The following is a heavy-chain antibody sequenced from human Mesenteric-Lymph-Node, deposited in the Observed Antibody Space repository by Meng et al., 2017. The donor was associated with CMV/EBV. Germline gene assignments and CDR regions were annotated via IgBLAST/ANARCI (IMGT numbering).Heavy chain of an antibody. Sequence: GESLKISCAASGFTFSSYGMHWVRQAPGKGLEWVALIRSDGTKNFYGDSAKGRFTISRDNSKQMVYLEMNSLRAEDTAVYYCAKSFGRGPYYGMDVWGQGTTVTVSS. D-gene: IGHD3-16*01. CDR2: IRSDGTKN. CDR3: AKSFGRGPYYGMDV. V-gene: IGHV3-30*02. CDR1: GFTFSSYG. J-gene: IGHJ6*02.